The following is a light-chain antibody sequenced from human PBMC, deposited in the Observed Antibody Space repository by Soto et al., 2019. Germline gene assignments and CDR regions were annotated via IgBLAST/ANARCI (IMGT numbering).Light chain of an antibody. Sequence: IVLTQSPPTLSLSPGVIATLSSSTSTNVGSYLAWYQQKPGQAPRLLIYDASNRATGIPARFSGGGSGTDFTLTISSLEPEDLAVYYCQQRSNWPPVFTFGPGT. CDR1: TNVGSY. V-gene: IGKV3-11*01. J-gene: IGKJ3*01. CDR3: QQRSNWPPVFT. CDR2: DAS.